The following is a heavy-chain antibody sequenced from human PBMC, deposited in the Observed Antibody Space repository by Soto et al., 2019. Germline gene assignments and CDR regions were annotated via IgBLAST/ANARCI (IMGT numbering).Heavy chain of an antibody. D-gene: IGHD6-13*01. CDR1: WLSLSTNGVG. V-gene: IGHV2-5*02. CDR3: APTSLGSSSHLFDY. Sequence: RAAVMNPEQSLTLTCTFSWLSLSTNGVGVGWIRHPPGKALESLALIYWDDDKRYSPSLKSRLTITNDTSKNQVVLTMTNMDPVDTATYYCAPTSLGSSSHLFDYWGQGTLGTV. J-gene: IGHJ4*02. CDR2: IYWDDDK.